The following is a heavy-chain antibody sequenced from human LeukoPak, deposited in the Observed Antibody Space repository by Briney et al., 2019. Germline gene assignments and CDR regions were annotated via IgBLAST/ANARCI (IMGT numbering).Heavy chain of an antibody. CDR1: GGRFSTNA. J-gene: IGHJ4*02. Sequence: WASVKVSCKASGGRFSTNAINWVRQAPGRGLEWMGWISAYNGNTNYAQKLQGRVTMTTDISTSTAYMELRSLRSDDTAVYYCARYGSGSYLDYWGQGTLVTVSS. CDR3: ARYGSGSYLDY. V-gene: IGHV1-18*01. CDR2: ISAYNGNT. D-gene: IGHD3-10*01.